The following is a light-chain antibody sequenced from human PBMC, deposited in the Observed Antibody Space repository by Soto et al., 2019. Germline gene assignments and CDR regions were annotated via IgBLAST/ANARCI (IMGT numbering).Light chain of an antibody. V-gene: IGKV1-27*01. J-gene: IGKJ1*01. CDR3: QKYDSAPWT. Sequence: DIQMTQSPSSLSASVGDRVTITCRASQDINNYLAWYQQKPGKAPKFLIYAASTLRSGVPSRFSGSGSGTDFTLTISSLQPEDVATYYCQKYDSAPWTFGQGTKVEIK. CDR1: QDINNY. CDR2: AAS.